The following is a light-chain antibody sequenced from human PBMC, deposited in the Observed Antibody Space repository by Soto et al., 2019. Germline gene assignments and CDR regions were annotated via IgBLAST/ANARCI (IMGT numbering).Light chain of an antibody. CDR2: AAS. CDR1: QSVTTY. Sequence: DIEMTQSPASLSASVGDTVTLTCRTSQSVTTYLNWYQQKPGKAPKLLIYAASRLQSGVPPRFRGSGSGTDFTLTITNLQPEDFATYYCQQSFKTPLPFGGGTKVDIK. V-gene: IGKV1-39*01. J-gene: IGKJ4*01. CDR3: QQSFKTPLP.